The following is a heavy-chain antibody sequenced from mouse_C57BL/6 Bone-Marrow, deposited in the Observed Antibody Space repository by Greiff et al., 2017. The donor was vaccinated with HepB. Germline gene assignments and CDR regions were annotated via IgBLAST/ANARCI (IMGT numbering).Heavy chain of an antibody. V-gene: IGHV2-2*01. CDR1: GFSLTSYG. Sequence: QVQLQQSGPGLVQPSQSLSITCTVSGFSLTSYGVHWVRQSPGNGLEWLGVIWSGGSTDYNAAFISRLSISKDNSKSQVFFKMNSLQADDTAIYYCARGDGNYPAWFAYWGQGTLVTVSA. CDR3: ARGDGNYPAWFAY. J-gene: IGHJ3*01. CDR2: IWSGGST. D-gene: IGHD2-1*01.